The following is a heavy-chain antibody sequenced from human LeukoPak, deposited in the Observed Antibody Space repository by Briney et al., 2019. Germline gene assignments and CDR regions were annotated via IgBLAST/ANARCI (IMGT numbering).Heavy chain of an antibody. V-gene: IGHV1-46*01. CDR2: INPSGGST. Sequence: AASVKVSCKASGYTFTSYYMHWVRQAPGQGLEWMGIINPSGGSTSYAQKFQGRVTMTRDTSTSTVYMELSSQRSEDTAVYYCARFDSSGYSADYWGQGTLVTVSS. J-gene: IGHJ4*02. CDR1: GYTFTSYY. D-gene: IGHD3-22*01. CDR3: ARFDSSGYSADY.